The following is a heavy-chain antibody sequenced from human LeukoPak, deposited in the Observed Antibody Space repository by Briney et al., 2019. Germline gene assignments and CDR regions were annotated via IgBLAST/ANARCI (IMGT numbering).Heavy chain of an antibody. Sequence: PGGSLRLSCAASGFTFSNYWMHWVRQAPGKGLEWVSSISNSGDNKYYADAVKGRFTISRDNSKNTVYLQMYSLRVEDTARYYCARDVTEPVFYDTWGQGTLASVSS. CDR1: GFTFSNYW. CDR3: ARDVTEPVFYDT. CDR2: ISNSGDNK. J-gene: IGHJ4*02. V-gene: IGHV3-23*01. D-gene: IGHD2-8*01.